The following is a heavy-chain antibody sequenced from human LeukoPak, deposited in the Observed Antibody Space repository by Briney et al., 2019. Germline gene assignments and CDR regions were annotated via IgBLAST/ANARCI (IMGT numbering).Heavy chain of an antibody. D-gene: IGHD2-15*01. Sequence: SETLSLTCTVSGGSISSYYWSWIRQPPGKGLEWIGYIYYSGSTNYNPSLKSRVTISVDTSKNQFSLKLSSVTAADTAVYYCARWWSYWYFDLWGRGTLVTVSS. V-gene: IGHV4-59*08. CDR3: ARWWSYWYFDL. J-gene: IGHJ2*01. CDR1: GGSISSYY. CDR2: IYYSGST.